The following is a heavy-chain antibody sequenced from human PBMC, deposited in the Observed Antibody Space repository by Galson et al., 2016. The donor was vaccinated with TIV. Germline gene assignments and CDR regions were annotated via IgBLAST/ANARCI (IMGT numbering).Heavy chain of an antibody. CDR3: ARGVSTGSGWLDP. Sequence: QSGAEVKKPGESLRISCKCSGYRFTSYWINWVRQMPGKGLEWMGRIDPTDSYTNYSPSFEGHVTITADKSISTAFLQRSSLKASGTAIYFCARGVSTGSGWLDPWGQGTLVTVSS. CDR1: GYRFTSYW. J-gene: IGHJ5*02. D-gene: IGHD5/OR15-5a*01. CDR2: IDPTDSYT. V-gene: IGHV5-10-1*01.